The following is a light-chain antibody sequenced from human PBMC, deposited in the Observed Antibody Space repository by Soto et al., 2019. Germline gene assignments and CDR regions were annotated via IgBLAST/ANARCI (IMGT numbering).Light chain of an antibody. V-gene: IGKV3-15*01. Sequence: EIVMTQSPATLSVSPGERATLSCRASQNINNNLVWYQQKPGQAPRLLIYRASTRATGIPARFSGSGSGKEFTLTLNSLQSEDFAVYYCQQYNDWRKTFGQGTKVEIK. CDR3: QQYNDWRKT. CDR1: QNINNN. CDR2: RAS. J-gene: IGKJ1*01.